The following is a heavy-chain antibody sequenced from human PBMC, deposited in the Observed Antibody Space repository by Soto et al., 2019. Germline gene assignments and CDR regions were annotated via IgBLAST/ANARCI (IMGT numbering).Heavy chain of an antibody. CDR2: INHSGST. Sequence: SETLSLTCAVYGGSFSGYYWSWIRQPPGKGLEWIGEINHSGSTNYNPSLKSRVTISVDTSKNQFSLKLSSVTAADTAVYYCARILTGSWFDPWGQGTLVTVSS. D-gene: IGHD3-9*01. CDR3: ARILTGSWFDP. CDR1: GGSFSGYY. V-gene: IGHV4-34*01. J-gene: IGHJ5*02.